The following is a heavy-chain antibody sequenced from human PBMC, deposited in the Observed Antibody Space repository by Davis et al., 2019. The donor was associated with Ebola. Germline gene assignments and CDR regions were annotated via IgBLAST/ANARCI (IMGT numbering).Heavy chain of an antibody. J-gene: IGHJ4*02. CDR1: GYTFTSYD. Sequence: ASVTVSRQASGYTFTSYDINWVRQATGQRLEWMGWINAGNGNTKYSQKFQGRVTMTRDTSTSTVYMELSSLRSEDTAVYYCASSMIVVPPHYWGQGTLVTVSS. D-gene: IGHD3-22*01. CDR2: INAGNGNT. CDR3: ASSMIVVPPHY. V-gene: IGHV1-8*01.